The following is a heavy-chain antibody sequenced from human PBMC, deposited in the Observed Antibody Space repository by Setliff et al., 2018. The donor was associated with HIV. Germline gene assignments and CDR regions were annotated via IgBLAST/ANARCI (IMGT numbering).Heavy chain of an antibody. CDR3: AKERFTLIGLDSFDL. J-gene: IGHJ3*01. CDR1: GSTLSEEA. CDR2: FDPEDGEK. D-gene: IGHD3-3*01. V-gene: IGHV1-24*01. Sequence: ASVKVSCKVSGSTLSEEAIHWVRQAPGKGLEWMGGFDPEDGEKIFARRFKGRLTMTEDTSTDTAYMELSSLTSEDTAVYYCAKERFTLIGLDSFDLWGQGTMVTVSS.